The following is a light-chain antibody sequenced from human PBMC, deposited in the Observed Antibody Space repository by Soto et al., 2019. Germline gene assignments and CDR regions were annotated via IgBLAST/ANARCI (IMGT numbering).Light chain of an antibody. V-gene: IGKV1-39*01. CDR3: QQSYRPPLYT. Sequence: DIQMTQSPSSLSASVGDRVSITCRASQNIKTNLNWYKQKAGEAPKLLIYAASSLQSGVPPRFSGSGSGTDFTLTISSLQLEDLATYYCQQSYRPPLYTFGQGTKLDIK. CDR1: QNIKTN. J-gene: IGKJ2*01. CDR2: AAS.